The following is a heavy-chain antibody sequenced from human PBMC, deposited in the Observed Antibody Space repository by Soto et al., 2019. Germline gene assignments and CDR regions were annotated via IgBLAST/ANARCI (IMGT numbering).Heavy chain of an antibody. V-gene: IGHV4-31*03. J-gene: IGHJ4*02. CDR2: IYHSGST. CDR3: ARTAAAYGGVYYFDY. D-gene: IGHD4-17*01. Sequence: QVQLQESGPGLVKPSQTLSLTCTVSGGSISSGGYYWSWIRQHPGKGLERIGYIYHSGSTYYSPSLRSRMTISVDTSKNQFSLKLTSVTAADTATYYCARTAAAYGGVYYFDYWGQGTLVTVSS. CDR1: GGSISSGGYY.